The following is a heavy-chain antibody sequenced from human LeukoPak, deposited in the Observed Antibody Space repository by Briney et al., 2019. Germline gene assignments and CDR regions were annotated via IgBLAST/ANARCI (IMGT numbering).Heavy chain of an antibody. J-gene: IGHJ3*01. CDR1: GFTFSSYW. V-gene: IGHV3-74*01. CDR3: ARDFLHLGG. Sequence: GGSPRLSCAASGFTFSSYWMHWVRQAPGKGLVWVSRIGTDGSSTSYADSVKGRFTISRDNAKNTLYLQMNSLRAEDTAVYYCARDFLHLGGWGQGTMVTVSS. CDR2: IGTDGSST. D-gene: IGHD3-16*01.